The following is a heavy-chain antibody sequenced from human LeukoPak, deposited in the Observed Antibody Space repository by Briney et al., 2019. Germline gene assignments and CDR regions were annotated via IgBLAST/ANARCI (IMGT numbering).Heavy chain of an antibody. CDR2: ISGSGGST. D-gene: IGHD1-7*01. V-gene: IGHV3-23*01. Sequence: PGGSLRLSCAASGFIFGSCAMTWVRQAPGKGLELVSAISGSGGSTYYADSVKGRFTISRDNSKNTLYLQMNSLRAEDTAVYYCAKAGGYNWNYYFDYWGQGTLVTVSS. CDR3: AKAGGYNWNYYFDY. CDR1: GFIFGSCA. J-gene: IGHJ4*02.